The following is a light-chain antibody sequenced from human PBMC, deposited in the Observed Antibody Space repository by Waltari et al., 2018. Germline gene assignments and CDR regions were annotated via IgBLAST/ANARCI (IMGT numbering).Light chain of an antibody. J-gene: IGLJ3*02. CDR1: WSNIGINY. CDR3: AVWDDSLSGRV. Sequence: QSVLTQPPPASRTPRQTVTTPCSGSWSNIGINYADWYQQLPGTAPKLLIYRKNQRPSGVPDRFSGSKSGTSASLAISGLRSEDEADYYCAVWDDSLSGRVFGGGTKVTVL. V-gene: IGLV1-47*01. CDR2: RKN.